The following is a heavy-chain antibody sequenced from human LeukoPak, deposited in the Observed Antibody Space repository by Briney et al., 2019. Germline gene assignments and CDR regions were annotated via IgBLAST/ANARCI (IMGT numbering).Heavy chain of an antibody. CDR3: ARERQTLDP. CDR2: SHYSGST. CDR1: GDSISSYY. V-gene: IGHV4-59*12. Sequence: SETLSLTCTVSGDSISSYYWSWIRQPPGKGLEWIGYSHYSGSTNYNPSLKSRVTISVDRSKNQFSLKLSSVTAADTAVYYCARERQTLDPWGQGTLVTVSS. J-gene: IGHJ5*02.